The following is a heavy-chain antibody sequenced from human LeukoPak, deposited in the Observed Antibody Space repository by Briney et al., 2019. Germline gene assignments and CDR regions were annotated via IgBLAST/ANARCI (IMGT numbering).Heavy chain of an antibody. V-gene: IGHV3-53*01. D-gene: IGHD2-2*01. J-gene: IGHJ5*01. Sequence: GGSLRLSCAASGFTVSDNYMSWVRQAPGKGLEWVSVMYSRGDTYYADSVKGRFTFSRDISKNTLYLQMNGLRTEDTAMYYCARDPPQVPAACGLAPWGQGTPVPVSS. CDR1: GFTVSDNY. CDR2: MYSRGDT. CDR3: ARDPPQVPAACGLAP.